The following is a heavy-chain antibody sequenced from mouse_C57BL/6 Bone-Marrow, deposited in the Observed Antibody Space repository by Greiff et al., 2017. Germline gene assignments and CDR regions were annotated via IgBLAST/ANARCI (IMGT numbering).Heavy chain of an antibody. D-gene: IGHD4-1*01. Sequence: VQLQQSGAELVRPGASVKLSCKASGYTFTDYYINWVKQRPGQGLEWIARIYPGSGNTYYNEKFKGKATLTAEKSSSTAYMQLSSLTSEDSAIYYCARSLWDLFDYWGQGTTLTVSS. CDR3: ARSLWDLFDY. V-gene: IGHV1-76*01. J-gene: IGHJ2*01. CDR2: IYPGSGNT. CDR1: GYTFTDYY.